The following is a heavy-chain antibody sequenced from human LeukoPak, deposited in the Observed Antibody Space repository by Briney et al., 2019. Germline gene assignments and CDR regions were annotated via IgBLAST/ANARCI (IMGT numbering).Heavy chain of an antibody. D-gene: IGHD4-17*01. J-gene: IGHJ5*02. CDR2: IHHSGSP. Sequence: SETLSLTCTVSGGSISSSSFYWGWIRQPPGEGLEWIGTIHHSGSPYYNPSLNSRVTISGDTSKNQFSLKLSSVTAADTAVYYCAKDYGDYSLAWGQGTLVTVSS. V-gene: IGHV4-39*02. CDR1: GGSISSSSFY. CDR3: AKDYGDYSLA.